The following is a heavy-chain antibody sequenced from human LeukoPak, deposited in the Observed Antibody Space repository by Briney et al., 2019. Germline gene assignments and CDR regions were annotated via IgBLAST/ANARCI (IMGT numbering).Heavy chain of an antibody. CDR1: GYTFTMYG. J-gene: IGHJ4*02. Sequence: ASVKVSCKASGYTFTMYGITWVRQAPGQGLEWMGWISAYNDNTNYAQNLQDRVTMTTDASTSTVYMELRSLGSDDTAVYYCAREGPYYDIPTVLVSPQFDYWGQGTLVTVSS. D-gene: IGHD3-9*01. V-gene: IGHV1-18*01. CDR2: ISAYNDNT. CDR3: AREGPYYDIPTVLVSPQFDY.